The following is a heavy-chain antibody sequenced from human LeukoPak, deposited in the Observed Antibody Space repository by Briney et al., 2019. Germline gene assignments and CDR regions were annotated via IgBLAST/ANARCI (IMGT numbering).Heavy chain of an antibody. D-gene: IGHD4/OR15-4a*01. V-gene: IGHV1-24*01. CDR3: ARDLSDYGMYYFDY. CDR2: FDPEDGET. J-gene: IGHJ4*02. CDR1: GYTLTELS. Sequence: ASVKVSCKVSGYTLTELSMHWVRQAPGKGLEWMGGFDPEDGETIYAQKFQGRVTITADESTSTAYMDLNSLRSEDTAVYYCARDLSDYGMYYFDYWGQGTLVTVSS.